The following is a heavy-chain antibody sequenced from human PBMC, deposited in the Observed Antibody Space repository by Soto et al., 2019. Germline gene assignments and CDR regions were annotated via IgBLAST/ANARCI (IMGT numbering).Heavy chain of an antibody. J-gene: IGHJ4*02. Sequence: SETLSLTCTVSGGSISSSSYYWGWIRQPPGKGLEWIGSIYYSGSTYYNPSLKSRVTISVDTSKNQFSLKLSSVTAADTAVYYCARHTQSRYSSSWYLVREKYFDYWGQGTLVTVSS. D-gene: IGHD6-13*01. CDR2: IYYSGST. CDR3: ARHTQSRYSSSWYLVREKYFDY. V-gene: IGHV4-39*01. CDR1: GGSISSSSYY.